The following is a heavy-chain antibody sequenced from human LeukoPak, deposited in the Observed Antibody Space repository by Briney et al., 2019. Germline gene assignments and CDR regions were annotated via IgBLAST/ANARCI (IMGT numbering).Heavy chain of an antibody. D-gene: IGHD6-19*01. CDR3: ARDPSSGWSYYYYGMDV. CDR2: IYYSGST. CDR1: GGSISSGDYH. Sequence: SQTLSLTCTVPGGSISSGDYHWSWIRQPPGKGLEWIGYIYYSGSTNYNPSLKSRVTISVDTSKNQFSLKLSSVTAADTAVYYCARDPSSGWSYYYYGMDVWGQGTTVTVSS. J-gene: IGHJ6*02. V-gene: IGHV4-61*08.